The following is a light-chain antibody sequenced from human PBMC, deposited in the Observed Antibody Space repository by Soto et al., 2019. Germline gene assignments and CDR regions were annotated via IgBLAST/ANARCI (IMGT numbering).Light chain of an antibody. CDR3: HSYDSSLSGVV. J-gene: IGLJ2*01. CDR2: GNT. V-gene: IGLV1-40*01. CDR1: SSNIGAGYD. Sequence: QSVLTQPPSVSGAPGQRVTISCTGSSSNIGAGYDVHWYQQLPGTAPKLLIYGNTNRPSGVPDRFSGSKSGTSASLAITGLQAEDVAAYYSHSYDSSLSGVVFGGGTKLTVL.